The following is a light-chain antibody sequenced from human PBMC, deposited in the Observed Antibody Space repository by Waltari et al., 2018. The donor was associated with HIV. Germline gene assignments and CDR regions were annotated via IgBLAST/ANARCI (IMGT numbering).Light chain of an antibody. V-gene: IGLV2-14*01. J-gene: IGLJ2*01. CDR1: SDDVGGYNL. CDR3: SSYTRSISVA. Sequence: QSALTQPASVSGSPGQSITITCTGTSDDVGGYNLVSWYQHHSAAAPKLIIFADRARPSGVSSRFSASKSGNTATLTITGLLPDDEADYYCSSYTRSISVAFGGGTRVTV. CDR2: ADR.